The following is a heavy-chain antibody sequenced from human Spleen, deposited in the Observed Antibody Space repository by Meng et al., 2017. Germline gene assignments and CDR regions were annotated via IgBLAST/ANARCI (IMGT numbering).Heavy chain of an antibody. D-gene: IGHD6-13*01. CDR1: GYPFTAYY. J-gene: IGHJ4*02. CDR3: ARDEDISAAGKLFGDY. CDR2: INPNSGGT. Sequence: ASVKVSCKASGYPFTAYYIHWVRQAPGQGLEWMGWINPNSGGTNYAQKFQGRVTMTRDTSISTAYMELSGLRSDDTAMYYCARDEDISAAGKLFGDYWGQGTLVTVSS. V-gene: IGHV1-2*02.